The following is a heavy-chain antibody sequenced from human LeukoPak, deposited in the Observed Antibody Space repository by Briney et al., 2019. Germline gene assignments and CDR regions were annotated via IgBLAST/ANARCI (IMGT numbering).Heavy chain of an antibody. V-gene: IGHV3-74*01. Sequence: GGSLRLSCAASGFTLSDYWMHWVRQGPGKGLVWVSGMTFDGRNTYYADSVKGRFTTSRDTAKNTLHLQMDSLRVEDTAVYYCGTIDDYWGQGTLVTVSS. D-gene: IGHD3-22*01. CDR3: GTIDDY. CDR2: MTFDGRNT. J-gene: IGHJ4*02. CDR1: GFTLSDYW.